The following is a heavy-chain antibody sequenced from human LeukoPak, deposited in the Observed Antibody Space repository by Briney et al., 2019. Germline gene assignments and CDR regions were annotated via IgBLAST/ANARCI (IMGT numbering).Heavy chain of an antibody. D-gene: IGHD6-13*01. CDR1: GGFISSSSYY. CDR3: ARGQQLYFDY. J-gene: IGHJ4*02. V-gene: IGHV4-39*07. Sequence: SETLSLTCTVSGGFISSSSYYWGWIRQPPGKGLEWIGSIYYSGSTYYNPSLKSRVTISVDTSKNQFSLKLSSVTAADTAVYYCARGQQLYFDYWGQGTLVTVSS. CDR2: IYYSGST.